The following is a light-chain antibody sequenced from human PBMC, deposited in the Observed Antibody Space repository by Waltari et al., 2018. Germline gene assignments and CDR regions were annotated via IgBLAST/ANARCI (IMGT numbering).Light chain of an antibody. CDR3: NSYAGSSSWV. CDR2: DVS. J-gene: IGLJ3*02. V-gene: IGLV2-14*03. CDR1: SSDIGFYNY. Sequence: QSALTQPASVSGSPGQSITISCTGTSSDIGFYNYVSWYQQHPGKAPKLMIYDVSERPSGVSTRFSGSKSGNTASLTIYGLQAEDEADYYCNSYAGSSSWVFGGGTKLTIL.